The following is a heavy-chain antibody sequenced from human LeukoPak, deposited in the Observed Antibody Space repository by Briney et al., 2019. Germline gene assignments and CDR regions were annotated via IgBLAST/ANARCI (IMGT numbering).Heavy chain of an antibody. CDR3: ARRVWGAAMVNY. CDR2: FYNSGST. V-gene: IGHV4-4*07. Sequence: PSETLSLTCTVSGGSISGYYWSWIRQPAGKGLEWIGRFYNSGSTKYNPSLKSRVTMSIDTSKNEFYLKLTSVTAADTAVYYCARRVWGAAMVNYWGQGTLVTVSS. D-gene: IGHD5-18*01. J-gene: IGHJ4*02. CDR1: GGSISGYY.